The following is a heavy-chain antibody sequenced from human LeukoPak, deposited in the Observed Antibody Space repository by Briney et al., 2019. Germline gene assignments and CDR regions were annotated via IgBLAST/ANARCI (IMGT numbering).Heavy chain of an antibody. CDR3: ARGGSRSRRGDDAFDI. CDR1: GYTFTGYY. CDR2: INPNSGGT. J-gene: IGHJ3*02. Sequence: GASVKVSCKASGYTFTGYYMHWVRQAPGQGLEWMGWINPNSGGTNYAQKFQGRVTMTRDTSISTDYVELRSLTSDDTAVYFCARGGSRSRRGDDAFDIWGQGTMVTVSS. V-gene: IGHV1-2*02. D-gene: IGHD3-10*01.